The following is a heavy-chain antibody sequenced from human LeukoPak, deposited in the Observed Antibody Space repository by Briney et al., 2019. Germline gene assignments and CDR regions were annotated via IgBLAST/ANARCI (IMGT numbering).Heavy chain of an antibody. CDR1: GFSVTNNY. J-gene: IGHJ4*02. CDR2: FYVGGAT. CDR3: ARGDGYNFFDY. D-gene: IGHD5-24*01. Sequence: GGSLRLSCAVSGFSVTNNYMSRVRQAPGKGLEWVSVFYVGGATYCADSVKGRFTISRDNSENTLYLQMKSLRAEDTAVYYCARGDGYNFFDYWGQGTLVTVSS. V-gene: IGHV3-53*01.